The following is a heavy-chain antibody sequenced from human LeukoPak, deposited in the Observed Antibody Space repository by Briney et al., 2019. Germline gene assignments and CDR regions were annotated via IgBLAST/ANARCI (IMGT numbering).Heavy chain of an antibody. Sequence: ASVKVSCTASGYTFTSYFIHWVRQAPGEGLEWMGIINPTGGSTRYAQKFQGRVTMTRDTSTSTVYMELSSLGSEDTAVYYCARGRVTATDGFDIWGQGTTVIVSS. CDR1: GYTFTSYF. J-gene: IGHJ3*02. CDR3: ARGRVTATDGFDI. V-gene: IGHV1-46*01. CDR2: INPTGGST. D-gene: IGHD2-21*02.